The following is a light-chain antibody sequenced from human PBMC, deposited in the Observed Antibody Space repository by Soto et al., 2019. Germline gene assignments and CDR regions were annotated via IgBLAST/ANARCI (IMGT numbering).Light chain of an antibody. Sequence: DIQMTQSHSPLSGSVGDRVTITCRASQTISSWLAWYQQKPGKAPKLLIYKASTLKSGVPSRFSGSGSGTEFTLTISSLQPDDFATYYCQQYNSYWTFGQGTKVAIK. CDR1: QTISSW. J-gene: IGKJ1*01. CDR2: KAS. CDR3: QQYNSYWT. V-gene: IGKV1-5*03.